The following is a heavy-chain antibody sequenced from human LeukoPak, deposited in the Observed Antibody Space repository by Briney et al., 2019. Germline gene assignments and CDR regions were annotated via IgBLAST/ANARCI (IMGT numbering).Heavy chain of an antibody. D-gene: IGHD1-26*01. V-gene: IGHV4-38-2*02. CDR1: GYSISSGYY. CDR3: ARVGALGGHDF. J-gene: IGHJ4*02. CDR2: IYHSGST. Sequence: SETLSLTCTVSGYSISSGYYWGWIRQPPGKGLEWIGSIYHSGSTYYNPSLKSRVTISVDTSKNQFSLKLSSVTAADTAVYYCARVGALGGHDFWGQGSLVTVSP.